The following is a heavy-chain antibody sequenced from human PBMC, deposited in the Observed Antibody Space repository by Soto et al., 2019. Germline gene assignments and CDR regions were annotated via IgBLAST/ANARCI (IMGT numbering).Heavy chain of an antibody. J-gene: IGHJ3*02. CDR2: IYYSGST. Sequence: QVQLQESGPGLVKPSETLSLTCTVSGGSISSYYWSWIRQPPGKGLEWIGYIYYSGSTNYNPSLKGRVNISVDTSKNQLSLKLSSVADAETAVYCCARVWGGAFDIWGQGTMVTVSS. V-gene: IGHV4-59*01. D-gene: IGHD3-10*01. CDR1: GGSISSYY. CDR3: ARVWGGAFDI.